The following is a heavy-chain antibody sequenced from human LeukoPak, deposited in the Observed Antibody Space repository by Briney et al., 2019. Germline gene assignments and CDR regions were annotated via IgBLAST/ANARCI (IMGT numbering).Heavy chain of an antibody. V-gene: IGHV1-18*01. CDR1: GYTFTSYG. J-gene: IGHJ5*02. CDR3: ARVRREAIVVVVAASWFDP. CDR2: ISAYNGNT. Sequence: RASVKVSCKATGYTFTSYGISWVRQAPGQGLEWMGWISAYNGNTNYAQNLQGRVTMTTDTSTSTAYMDLRSLRSDDTAVYYCARVRREAIVVVVAASWFDPWGQGTLVTVSS. D-gene: IGHD2-15*01.